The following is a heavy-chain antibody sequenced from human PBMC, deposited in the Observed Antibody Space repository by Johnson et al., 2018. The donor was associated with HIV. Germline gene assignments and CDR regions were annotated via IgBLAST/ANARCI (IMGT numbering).Heavy chain of an antibody. D-gene: IGHD3-10*02. J-gene: IGHJ3*02. CDR2: ISYDGHNE. CDR3: ARLCSGGADAFDM. Sequence: QVQLVESGGGVVQPGRSLRLSCAASGFTFGSYGIHWVRQVPGKGLEWVAVISYDGHNEYYADSVEGRFTVSRDNTKNTLYLQMNSLRADDTAVYYCARLCSGGADAFDMWGQGTMVTVS. CDR1: GFTFGSYG. V-gene: IGHV3-30*19.